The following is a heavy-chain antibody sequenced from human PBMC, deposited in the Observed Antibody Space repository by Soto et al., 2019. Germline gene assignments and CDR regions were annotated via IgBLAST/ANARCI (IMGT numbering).Heavy chain of an antibody. J-gene: IGHJ4*02. Sequence: EVQRLESGGELGQPGRSLRLSCAASGFTFNLYTMTWVRQTPGKGLEWVSSISGNDGSTYYADAVQGRFTISRDNSKNMLYLQMNSLRVDDTAIYYCTKDKWPDGVWDFDYWGQGTLVTGSS. CDR1: GFTFNLYT. D-gene: IGHD4-17*01. CDR2: ISGNDGST. V-gene: IGHV3-23*01. CDR3: TKDKWPDGVWDFDY.